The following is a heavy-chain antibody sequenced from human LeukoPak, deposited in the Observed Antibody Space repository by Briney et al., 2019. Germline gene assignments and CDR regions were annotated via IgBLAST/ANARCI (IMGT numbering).Heavy chain of an antibody. CDR2: ISAYNGDT. Sequence: ASVKVSCKASGYPFKNCAFSWVRQAPGQGLEWMGWISAYNGDTYYAQEFQGRLTMTTDTSTRTTYMELRSLRSDDTAVYFCARSGLLFPATIWFDYWGQGTLVTVSS. J-gene: IGHJ4*02. D-gene: IGHD2-21*02. V-gene: IGHV1-18*01. CDR3: ARSGLLFPATIWFDY. CDR1: GYPFKNCA.